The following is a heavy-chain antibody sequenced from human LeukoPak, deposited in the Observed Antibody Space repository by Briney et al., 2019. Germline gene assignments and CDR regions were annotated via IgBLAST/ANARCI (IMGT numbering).Heavy chain of an antibody. CDR2: IRQDGGEK. J-gene: IGHJ4*02. V-gene: IGHV3-7*01. CDR1: GFTFSNSW. CDR3: ARESLHSSRPERHIDY. Sequence: PGGSLRLSCAASGFTFSNSWVSWVRQAPGKGLEWVANIRQDGGEKYYVDSVKGRLTISRDNAKNSLYLQMDSLRVEDTAVYYCARESLHSSRPERHIDYWGQGTLVTVSS. D-gene: IGHD2-2*01.